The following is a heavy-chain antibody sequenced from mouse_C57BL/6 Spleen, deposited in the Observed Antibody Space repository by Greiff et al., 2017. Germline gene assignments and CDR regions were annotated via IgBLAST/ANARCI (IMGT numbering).Heavy chain of an antibody. CDR2: INPSTGGT. CDR3: ARRRDAMDY. CDR1: GYSFTGYY. Sequence: EVQLQESGPELVKPGASVKISCKASGYSFTGYYMNWVKQSPEKSLEWIGEINPSTGGTTYNQKFKAKATLTVDKSSSTAYMQLKSLTSEDSAVYYCARRRDAMDYWGQGTSVTVSS. J-gene: IGHJ4*01. V-gene: IGHV1-42*01.